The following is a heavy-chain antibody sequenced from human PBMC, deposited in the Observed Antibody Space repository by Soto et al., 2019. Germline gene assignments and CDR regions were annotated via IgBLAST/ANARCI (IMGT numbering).Heavy chain of an antibody. D-gene: IGHD3-22*01. CDR1: GYTFTRYG. CDR2: ISPNSGNI. J-gene: IGHJ6*02. V-gene: IGHV1-18*01. CDR3: VKDRDSNSWPARDV. Sequence: QVHLVQSGAEVKKPGASVNVSCKTSGYTFTRYGISWVRQAPGQGLEWMGWISPNSGNIKYAQKLQGRVIMTTDTSTSTAYMELRSLRFDDTAVYYCVKDRDSNSWPARDVWGPGTTVTVSS.